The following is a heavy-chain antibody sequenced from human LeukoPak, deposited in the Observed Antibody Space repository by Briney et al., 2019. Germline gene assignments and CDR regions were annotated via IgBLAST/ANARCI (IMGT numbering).Heavy chain of an antibody. CDR1: GGSFSGYY. CDR2: INHSGST. D-gene: IGHD2-2*02. V-gene: IGHV4-34*01. Sequence: SETLSLTCAVYGGSFSGYYWSWIRQPPGKGLEWIGEINHSGSTNYNPSLKSRVTISVGTSRNQFSLKLSYVTAADTAVYYCASRHCSSTSCYKRNYYYYMDVWGKGTTVTVSS. J-gene: IGHJ6*03. CDR3: ASRHCSSTSCYKRNYYYYMDV.